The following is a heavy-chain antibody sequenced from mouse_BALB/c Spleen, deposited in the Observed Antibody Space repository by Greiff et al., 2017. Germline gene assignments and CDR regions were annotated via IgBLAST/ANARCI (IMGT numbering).Heavy chain of an antibody. Sequence: DVQLQESGPGLVKPSQSLSLTCTVTGYSITSDYAWNWIRQFPGNKLEWMGYISYSGSTSYNPSLKSRISITRDTSKNQFFLQLNSVTTEDTATYYCARGDGNYGRVDYWGQGTSVTVSS. CDR2: ISYSGST. CDR3: ARGDGNYGRVDY. V-gene: IGHV3-2*02. D-gene: IGHD2-1*01. CDR1: GYSITSDYA. J-gene: IGHJ4*01.